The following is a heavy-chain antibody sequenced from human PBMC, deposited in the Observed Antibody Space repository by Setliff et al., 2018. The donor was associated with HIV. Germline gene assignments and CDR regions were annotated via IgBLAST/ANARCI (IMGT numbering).Heavy chain of an antibody. CDR2: MQHSGRT. Sequence: SETLSLTCAVYGGSFSGYCWSWIRQPSGKGLEWIGEMQHSGRTNYNPSLRSRVTTSVDTSKSQFSLKLSSVTAADTAVYYCARVSCSSWYSIPLYYYYSMDVWGKGTTVTVSS. CDR1: GGSFSGYC. CDR3: ARVSCSSWYSIPLYYYYSMDV. D-gene: IGHD6-13*01. J-gene: IGHJ6*03. V-gene: IGHV4-34*01.